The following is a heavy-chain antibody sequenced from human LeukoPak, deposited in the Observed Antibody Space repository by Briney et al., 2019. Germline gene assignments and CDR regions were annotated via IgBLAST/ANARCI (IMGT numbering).Heavy chain of an antibody. J-gene: IGHJ5*02. CDR3: AKTPGRGVIISGETLTPGPNWFDP. Sequence: ASVKVSCKASGYTFTGYYMHWVRQAPGQGLEWMGWINPNSGGTNYAQKFQGRVTMTRDTSISTAYMELSRLRSDDTAVYYCAKTPGRGVIISGETLTPGPNWFDPWGQGTLVTVSS. D-gene: IGHD3-10*01. V-gene: IGHV1-2*02. CDR2: INPNSGGT. CDR1: GYTFTGYY.